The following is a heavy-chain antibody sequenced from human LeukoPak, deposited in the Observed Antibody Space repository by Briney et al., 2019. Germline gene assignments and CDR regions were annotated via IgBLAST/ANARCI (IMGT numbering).Heavy chain of an antibody. V-gene: IGHV3-21*01. CDR1: GFTFSSYS. Sequence: GGSLRLSCAASGFTFSSYSMNWVRQAPGKGLEWVSLISSSRSYIYYADSVKGRFTISRDNAKNSLYLQMNSLRAEDTAVYYCAKDARGRVVGATMGLDYWGQGTLVTVSS. CDR2: ISSSRSYI. CDR3: AKDARGRVVGATMGLDY. J-gene: IGHJ4*02. D-gene: IGHD1-26*01.